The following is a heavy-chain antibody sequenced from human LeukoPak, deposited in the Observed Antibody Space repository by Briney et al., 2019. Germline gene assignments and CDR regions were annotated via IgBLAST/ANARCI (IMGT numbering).Heavy chain of an antibody. CDR1: GGSISSSSYY. CDR2: IHYSGST. CDR3: ARVETYYYDSSGYYYSRNFDY. Sequence: SETLSLTCTVSGGSISSSSYYWDWIRQPPGKGLEWIGYIHYSGSTHYNPALKSRVTISVDTSKNQFSLKLSSVTAADTAVYYCARVETYYYDSSGYYYSRNFDYWGQGTLVTVSS. D-gene: IGHD3-22*01. V-gene: IGHV4-39*07. J-gene: IGHJ4*02.